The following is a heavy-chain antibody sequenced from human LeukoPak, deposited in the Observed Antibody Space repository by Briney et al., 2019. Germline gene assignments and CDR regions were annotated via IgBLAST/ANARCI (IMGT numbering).Heavy chain of an antibody. V-gene: IGHV4-59*08. Sequence: SETLSLSCTVSGGSISSYYWSWIRQPPGKGLEWIGYIYYSGSTNYNPSLKSRVTISVDTSKNQFSLKLSSVTAADTAVYFCARGPYSYDSSGAFDIWGQGTMVTVSS. J-gene: IGHJ3*02. CDR3: ARGPYSYDSSGAFDI. CDR2: IYYSGST. CDR1: GGSISSYY. D-gene: IGHD3-22*01.